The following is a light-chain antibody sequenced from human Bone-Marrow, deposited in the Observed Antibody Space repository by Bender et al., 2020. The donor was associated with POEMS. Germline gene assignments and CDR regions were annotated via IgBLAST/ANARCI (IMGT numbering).Light chain of an antibody. CDR1: TSDLGTYDL. Sequence: QSALTQPASVSGSPGQSITVSCTGTTSDLGTYDLVSWYQQHPGKAPKLMIYEVNKRPSGVSGRLTGSKSGDTASLTISGLQPEDEAHYHCSSYTSRTIVVFGGGTTLTVL. J-gene: IGLJ3*02. CDR2: EVN. CDR3: SSYTSRTIVV. V-gene: IGLV2-14*02.